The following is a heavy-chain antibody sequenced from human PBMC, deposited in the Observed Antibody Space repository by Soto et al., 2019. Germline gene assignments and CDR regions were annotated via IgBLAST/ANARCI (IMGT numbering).Heavy chain of an antibody. J-gene: IGHJ1*01. D-gene: IGHD1-7*01. V-gene: IGHV1-24*01. CDR3: ATKRNWNYGPPYFQH. Sequence: ASMKFSFKVSGYTLTELSMHWVRQAPGKGLEWMGGFDPEDGETIYAQKFQGRVTMTEDTSTDTAYMELSSLRSEDTAVYYCATKRNWNYGPPYFQHWGQGTLVTVSS. CDR1: GYTLTELS. CDR2: FDPEDGET.